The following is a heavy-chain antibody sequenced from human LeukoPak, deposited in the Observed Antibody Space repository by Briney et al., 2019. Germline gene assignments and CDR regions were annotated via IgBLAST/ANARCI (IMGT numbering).Heavy chain of an antibody. Sequence: ASVKVSCKASGYTFTSYDINWVRQATGQGLEWMGWMNPNSGNTGYAQKFQGRVTMTRNTSLSTAYMELSSLRSEDTAVYYCASVDSSGYYYYYWGQGTLVTVSS. CDR1: GYTFTSYD. CDR2: MNPNSGNT. V-gene: IGHV1-8*01. CDR3: ASVDSSGYYYYY. D-gene: IGHD3-22*01. J-gene: IGHJ4*02.